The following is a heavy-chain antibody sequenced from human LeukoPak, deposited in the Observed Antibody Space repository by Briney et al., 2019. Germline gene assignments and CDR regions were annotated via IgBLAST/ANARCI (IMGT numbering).Heavy chain of an antibody. CDR3: AREGGHSSSWCTLDY. D-gene: IGHD6-13*01. CDR2: INPNSGGT. J-gene: IGHJ4*02. V-gene: IGHV1-2*02. Sequence: GASVKVSCKASGYTFTGYYMHWVRQAPGQGLEWMGWINPNSGGTNYAQKFQGRVTMTRDTSISTAYMELSRLRSDDTAVYYCAREGGHSSSWCTLDYWGQGTLVTVSS. CDR1: GYTFTGYY.